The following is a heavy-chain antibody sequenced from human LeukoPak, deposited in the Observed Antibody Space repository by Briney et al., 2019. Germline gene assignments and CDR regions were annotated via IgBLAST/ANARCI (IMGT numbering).Heavy chain of an antibody. D-gene: IGHD1-26*01. J-gene: IGHJ5*02. CDR3: ARSYSGSYYWFDP. V-gene: IGHV4-61*05. CDR2: IYTSGST. CDR1: GGSISSSSYY. Sequence: SETLSLTCTVSGGSISSSSYYWGWIRQPPGKGLEWIGRIYTSGSTNYNPSLKSRVTMSVDTSKNQFSLKLSSVTAADTAVYYCARSYSGSYYWFDPWGQGTLVTVSS.